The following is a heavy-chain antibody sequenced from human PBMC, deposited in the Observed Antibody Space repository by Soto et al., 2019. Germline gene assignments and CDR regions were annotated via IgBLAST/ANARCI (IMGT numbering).Heavy chain of an antibody. Sequence: PGESLKISCKGSGYSFTSYWISWVRQMPGKGLEWMGRIDPSDSYTNYSPSFQGHVTISADKSISTAYLQWSSLKASDTAMYYCARSNNRYGWLQSYYYCGIDVWGQGTTVTVSS. J-gene: IGHJ6*01. CDR3: ARSNNRYGWLQSYYYCGIDV. D-gene: IGHD5-12*01. V-gene: IGHV5-10-1*01. CDR1: GYSFTSYW. CDR2: IDPSDSYT.